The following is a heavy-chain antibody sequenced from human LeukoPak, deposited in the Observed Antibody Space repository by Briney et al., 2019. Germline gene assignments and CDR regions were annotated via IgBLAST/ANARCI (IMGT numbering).Heavy chain of an antibody. CDR2: IYSSGST. J-gene: IGHJ4*02. Sequence: SETLSLXCTVSGGSTSSYYWSWIRQPAGKALEWIGRIYSSGSTNYNPSLRSRVTMSVDTSKNQFSLKLNSVTAADTAVYYCARDMRVVVGTFDYWGQGTLVTVSS. CDR1: GGSTSSYY. CDR3: ARDMRVVVGTFDY. V-gene: IGHV4-4*07. D-gene: IGHD3-22*01.